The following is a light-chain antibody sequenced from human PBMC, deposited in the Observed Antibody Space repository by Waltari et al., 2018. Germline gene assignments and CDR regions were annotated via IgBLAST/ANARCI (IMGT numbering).Light chain of an antibody. V-gene: IGLV4-69*01. J-gene: IGLJ3*02. CDR1: SGHSSNI. CDR2: VNSDGSH. CDR3: QTGGHGTWV. Sequence: QLVLTQSPSASASLGASVKLTCTLSSGHSSNIIAWHQQQPEKGPRYLMKVNSDGSHSKGDEIPDRCSGSSSGAERYLPISSLQSEDEADYYCQTGGHGTWVFGGGTKLTGL.